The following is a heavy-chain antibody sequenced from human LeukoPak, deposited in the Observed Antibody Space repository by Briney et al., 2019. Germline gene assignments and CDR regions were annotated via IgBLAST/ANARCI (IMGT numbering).Heavy chain of an antibody. CDR2: ISGSGGNT. V-gene: IGHV3-23*01. J-gene: IGHJ4*02. Sequence: GSLRLSCAASGFHFSTYAMSWVRQAPGKGLEWVSSISGSGGNTYYADSVKGRFTISRDNSKNTLYLQMNSLRAEDTAGYYCAKGRNDYGDAALNYWGQGTLVTVSS. CDR3: AKGRNDYGDAALNY. D-gene: IGHD4-17*01. CDR1: GFHFSTYA.